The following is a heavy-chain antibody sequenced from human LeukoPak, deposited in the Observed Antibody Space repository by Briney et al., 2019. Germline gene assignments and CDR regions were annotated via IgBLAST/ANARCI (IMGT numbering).Heavy chain of an antibody. CDR1: GFTFRNYW. D-gene: IGHD2-2*01. V-gene: IGHV3-7*01. CDR2: IKQDGSEP. J-gene: IGHJ1*01. Sequence: PGGSLRLSRAPSGFTFRNYWMRWVRPPPGRGLEWVVSIKQDGSEPYYVDSVKHRCTLTRDNAKNSLYLHMNSLRVDDTAVYSGARAASCDRGYWRQATLLTLS. CDR3: ARAASCDRGY.